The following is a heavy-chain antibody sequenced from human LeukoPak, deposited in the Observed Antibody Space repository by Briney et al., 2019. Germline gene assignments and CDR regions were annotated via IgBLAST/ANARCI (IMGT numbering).Heavy chain of an antibody. CDR1: XSXSAA. D-gene: IGHD3-3*01. CDR3: TRGPDDLLHGRAFDF. V-gene: IGHV6-1*01. Sequence: XSXSAAWNWIRLSPSRGLEWLGRSLYRSKWLNDYAPSVKGRITINPDTSKNQFSLQLKSVTPEDTALYYCTRGPDDLLHGRAFDFWGQGTMVTVSS. J-gene: IGHJ3*01. CDR2: SLYRSKWLN.